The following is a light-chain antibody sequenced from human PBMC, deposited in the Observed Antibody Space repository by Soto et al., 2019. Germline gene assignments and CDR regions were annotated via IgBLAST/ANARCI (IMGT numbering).Light chain of an antibody. CDR1: QSVSSSS. CDR2: GTS. CDR3: QQYGRSPTT. J-gene: IGKJ1*01. Sequence: ETVLTQSPGTLSLSPGERATLSCRASQSVSSSSLAWYQQRPGQAPRLLIYGTSSRATGIPDRFSGSGSGTDFTLTISRLEPEDFAVYYCQQYGRSPTTFGQGTKVDI. V-gene: IGKV3-20*01.